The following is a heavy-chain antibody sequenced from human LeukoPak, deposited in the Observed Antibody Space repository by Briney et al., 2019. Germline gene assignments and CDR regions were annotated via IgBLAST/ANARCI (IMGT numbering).Heavy chain of an antibody. J-gene: IGHJ4*02. D-gene: IGHD5-12*01. CDR3: AKVPRSGYEFDY. CDR2: ISGSGGST. V-gene: IGHV3-23*01. Sequence: PGGSLRLSCAASGFTFSSYAMSWVRQAPGKGLEWVSAISGSGGSTYYTDSVKGRFTISRDNSKNTLYLQMNSLRAEDTAVYYCAKVPRSGYEFDYWGQGTLVTVSS. CDR1: GFTFSSYA.